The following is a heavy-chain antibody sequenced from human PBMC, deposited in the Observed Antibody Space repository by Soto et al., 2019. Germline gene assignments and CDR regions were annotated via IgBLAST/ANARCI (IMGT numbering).Heavy chain of an antibody. V-gene: IGHV3-23*01. CDR1: GFTFSSYA. Sequence: GGSLRLSCAASGFTFSSYAMSWVRQAPGKGLEWVSAISGSGGSTYYADSVKGRFTISRDNSKNTLYLEMNSLRAEDTAVYYCARESEDLTSNFDYWGQGTLVTVSS. J-gene: IGHJ4*02. CDR3: ARESEDLTSNFDY. CDR2: ISGSGGST.